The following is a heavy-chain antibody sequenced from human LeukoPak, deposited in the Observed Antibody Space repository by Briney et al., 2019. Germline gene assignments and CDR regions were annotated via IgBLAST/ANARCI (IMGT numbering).Heavy chain of an antibody. CDR2: IKQDGCEK. CDR1: GFTFRSYW. CDR3: ARINAQSHNFWSGYPHGWFDP. D-gene: IGHD3-3*01. J-gene: IGHJ5*02. Sequence: GGSLRLSCAASGFTFRSYWMTWVRQAPGKGLEWVANIKQDGCEKYYVDSVKGRFTISRDNAKNSLYLQMNSVRAEDTAVYYCARINAQSHNFWSGYPHGWFDPWGQGTLVTVSS. V-gene: IGHV3-7*01.